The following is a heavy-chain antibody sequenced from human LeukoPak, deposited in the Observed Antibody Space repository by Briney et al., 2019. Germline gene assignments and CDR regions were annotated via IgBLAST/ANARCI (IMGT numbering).Heavy chain of an antibody. CDR2: ISSSSSYI. Sequence: GGSLRLSCAASGFTFSSYAMSWVRQAPGKGLEWVSSISSSSSYIYYADSVKGRFTISRDNAKNTPFLLMNSLTVKDTAVYYCGRGMRDYYGLDYWGQGILVTVSS. V-gene: IGHV3-21*01. CDR3: GRGMRDYYGLDY. CDR1: GFTFSSYA. J-gene: IGHJ4*02. D-gene: IGHD3-10*01.